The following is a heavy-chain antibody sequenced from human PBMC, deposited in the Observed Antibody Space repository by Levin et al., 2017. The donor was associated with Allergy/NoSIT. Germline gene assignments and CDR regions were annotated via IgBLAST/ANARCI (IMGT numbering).Heavy chain of an antibody. CDR1: GFTFSSYA. D-gene: IGHD4-23*01. CDR2: ISGSGGST. Sequence: GGSLRLSCAASGFTFSSYAMIWVRQAPGRGLEWVSAISGSGGSTYYADPVEGRFTFSRDNSKNTVYLQMNSLRAEDSALYYCATDLGDYGDNSYNWFDPWGQGTLVTVSS. V-gene: IGHV3-23*01. J-gene: IGHJ5*02. CDR3: ATDLGDYGDNSYNWFDP.